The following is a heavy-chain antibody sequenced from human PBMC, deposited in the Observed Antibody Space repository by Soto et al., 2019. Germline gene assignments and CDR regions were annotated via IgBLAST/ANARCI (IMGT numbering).Heavy chain of an antibody. J-gene: IGHJ4*01. V-gene: IGHV3-72*01. CDR1: GFTFSDHY. D-gene: IGHD2-21*01. CDR2: IRNKANSYTT. Sequence: PGGSLRLSCAAFGFTFSDHYMDWVRQAPGKGLEWVGRIRNKANSYTTEYAASVKGRFTISRDDSKNLLFLQMYSLKTEDTAVNYCSRAGILTTPYYFDYWGQGTLVTVSS. CDR3: SRAGILTTPYYFDY.